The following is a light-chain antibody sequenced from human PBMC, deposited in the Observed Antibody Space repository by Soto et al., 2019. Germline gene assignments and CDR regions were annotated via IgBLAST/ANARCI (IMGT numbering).Light chain of an antibody. Sequence: QSVLTQPASVSGSPGQSITISCTGTSSDLGGYDLVSWYQQHPGTVPKLIIYEGSKRPSGVSDRFSGSKSAYTASLTISGLQADDVADYYCSSYAGSSTWVFGGGTKLTVL. CDR1: SSDLGGYDL. CDR2: EGS. CDR3: SSYAGSSTWV. J-gene: IGLJ3*02. V-gene: IGLV2-23*01.